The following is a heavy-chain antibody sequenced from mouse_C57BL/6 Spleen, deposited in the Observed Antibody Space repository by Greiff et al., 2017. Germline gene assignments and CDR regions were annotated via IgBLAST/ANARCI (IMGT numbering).Heavy chain of an antibody. J-gene: IGHJ2*01. Sequence: EVILVESGGDLVKPGGSLKLSCAASGFTFSSYGMSWVRQTPDKRLEWVATISSGGSYTYYPDSVKGRFTISRDNAKNTLYLQMSSLKSEDTAVYYCARHGTTVDCDYWGQGTTLTVSS. CDR2: ISSGGSYT. D-gene: IGHD1-1*01. CDR1: GFTFSSYG. CDR3: ARHGTTVDCDY. V-gene: IGHV5-6*01.